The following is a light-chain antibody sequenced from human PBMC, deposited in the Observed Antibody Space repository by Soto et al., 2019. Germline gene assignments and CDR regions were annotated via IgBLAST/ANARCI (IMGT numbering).Light chain of an antibody. Sequence: IQMTQSPSALSASVGYRVSITCRASQTISNWLAWYQQKPGKAPKLLIYKASSLESGVPSRFSGSGSGTEFTLTISSLQPDDFATYYCQQYNSYWTFGQGTKVDI. CDR1: QTISNW. CDR3: QQYNSYWT. CDR2: KAS. V-gene: IGKV1-5*03. J-gene: IGKJ1*01.